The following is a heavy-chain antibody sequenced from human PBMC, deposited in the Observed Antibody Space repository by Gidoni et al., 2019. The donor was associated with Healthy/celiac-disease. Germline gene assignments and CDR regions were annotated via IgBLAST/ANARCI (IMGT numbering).Heavy chain of an antibody. CDR3: AKDLAAVAEAFDI. J-gene: IGHJ3*02. Sequence: EVQLVESGGGLVQPGRSLRLSCAASGFTFDDYAMHWVRQAPGKGLEWVSGISWNSGSIGYADSVKGRFTISRDNAKNSLYLQRNSLRAEDTALYYCAKDLAAVAEAFDIWGQGTMVTVSS. CDR1: GFTFDDYA. D-gene: IGHD6-13*01. V-gene: IGHV3-9*01. CDR2: ISWNSGSI.